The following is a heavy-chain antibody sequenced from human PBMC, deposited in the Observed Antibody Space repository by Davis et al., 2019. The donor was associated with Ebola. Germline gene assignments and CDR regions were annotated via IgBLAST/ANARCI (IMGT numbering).Heavy chain of an antibody. CDR3: VKGLGLAVPGADY. J-gene: IGHJ4*02. CDR1: GFTFSSYW. D-gene: IGHD6-19*01. Sequence: PGGSLRLSCAASGFTFSSYWMHWVRRAPGKGLVWVSRINEDGRSISYADSVKGRFTISRDNSKNTLFLQMSSLRTEDTAVYFCVKGLGLAVPGADYWGQGTLVTASS. V-gene: IGHV3-74*01. CDR2: INEDGRSI.